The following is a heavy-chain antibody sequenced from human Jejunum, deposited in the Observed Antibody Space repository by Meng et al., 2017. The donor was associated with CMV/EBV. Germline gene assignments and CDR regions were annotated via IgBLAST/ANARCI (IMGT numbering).Heavy chain of an antibody. CDR2: SNPSGDRS. CDR1: GYTFTSYY. D-gene: IGHD4/OR15-4a*01. J-gene: IGHJ4*02. CDR3: ARGPLLTASHYYCEN. Sequence: SGYTFTSYYIHWVRQAPGQGLEWMGISNPSGDRSNYAQQCQGRVTITGDTSTSTLYMELSGLRSEDTAMYYCARGPLLTASHYYCENWGQGTLVTVSS. V-gene: IGHV1-46*01.